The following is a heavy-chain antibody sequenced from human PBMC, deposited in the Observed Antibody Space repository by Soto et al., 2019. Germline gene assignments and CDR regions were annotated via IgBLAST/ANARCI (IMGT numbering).Heavy chain of an antibody. V-gene: IGHV3-33*01. Sequence: GGSLRLSCAASGFTFSSYGMHWVRQAPGKGLEWVAVIWYDGSNKYYADSVKGRFTISRDNSKNTLYLQMNSLRAEDTAVYYCARDGGYCSGGSCYSRAFDIWGQGTMVTVSS. CDR1: GFTFSSYG. CDR3: ARDGGYCSGGSCYSRAFDI. D-gene: IGHD2-15*01. CDR2: IWYDGSNK. J-gene: IGHJ3*02.